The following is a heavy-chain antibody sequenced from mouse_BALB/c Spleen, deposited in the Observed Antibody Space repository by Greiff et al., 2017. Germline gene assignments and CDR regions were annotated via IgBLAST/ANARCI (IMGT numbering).Heavy chain of an antibody. CDR2: ISSGSSTI. CDR3: ARPYYYGSSLDY. Sequence: EVHLVESGGGLVQPGGSRKLSCAASGFTFSSFGMHWVRQAPEKGLEWVAYISSGSSTIYYADTVKGRFTIARDNPKNTLFLQMTSLRSEDTAMYYCARPYYYGSSLDYWGQGTTLTVSS. V-gene: IGHV5-17*02. CDR1: GFTFSSFG. J-gene: IGHJ2*01. D-gene: IGHD1-1*01.